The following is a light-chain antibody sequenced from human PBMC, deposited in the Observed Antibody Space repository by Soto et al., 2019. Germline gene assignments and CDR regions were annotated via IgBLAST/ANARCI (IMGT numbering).Light chain of an antibody. Sequence: QSALTQPASVSGSPGQSITISCTGTSRDVGGYHYVSWFQQSPGKAPQVMIYEVTNRPSGVSNRFAGSKSGITASLTISGRPAEDEADYYCSSYTSSNPLIFGGGTKLTVL. CDR3: SSYTSSNPLI. CDR2: EVT. V-gene: IGLV2-14*01. J-gene: IGLJ2*01. CDR1: SRDVGGYHY.